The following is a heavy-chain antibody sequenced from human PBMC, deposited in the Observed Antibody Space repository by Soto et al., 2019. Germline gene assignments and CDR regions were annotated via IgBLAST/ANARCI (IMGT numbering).Heavy chain of an antibody. CDR2: IYWNDDK. V-gene: IGHV2-5*01. Sequence: QITLKESGPTLVKPTQTLTLTCTFSGFSLSTSGVGVGWIRQPPGKALEWHALIYWNDDKRYSPSLKSRLTITKDTSKNQVVLTMTNMDPVDTATYYCAHGSPRLRYCSSTSCYTEGYGMDVWGQGTTVTVSS. CDR1: GFSLSTSGVG. CDR3: AHGSPRLRYCSSTSCYTEGYGMDV. D-gene: IGHD2-2*02. J-gene: IGHJ6*02.